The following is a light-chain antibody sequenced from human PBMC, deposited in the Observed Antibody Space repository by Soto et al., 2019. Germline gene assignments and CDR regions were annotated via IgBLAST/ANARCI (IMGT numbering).Light chain of an antibody. CDR2: LGS. V-gene: IGKV2-28*01. CDR3: MQALQTPFT. Sequence: TVMTQSPLYMAVTPGETASISCRSSQSLLHSNGYNYLDWYLQKPGQSPQLLIYLGSNRASGVPDRFSGSGSGTDVTLKISRVEAEDVGVYYCMQALQTPFTFGEGTRLEIK. CDR1: QSLLHSNGYNY. J-gene: IGKJ5*01.